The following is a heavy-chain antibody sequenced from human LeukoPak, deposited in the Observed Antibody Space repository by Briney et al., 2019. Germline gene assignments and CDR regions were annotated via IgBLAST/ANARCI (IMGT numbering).Heavy chain of an antibody. CDR1: GYTFTDYY. D-gene: IGHD3-22*01. CDR3: ATVSPYYYDSSGYYDPLDY. Sequence: ASVKVSCKVSGYTFTDYYMHWVQQAPGKGLEWMGLVDPEDGETIYAEKLQGRVTITADTSTDTAYMELSRLRTEDTAVYYCATVSPYYYDSSGYYDPLDYWGQGTLVTVSS. CDR2: VDPEDGET. J-gene: IGHJ4*02. V-gene: IGHV1-69-2*01.